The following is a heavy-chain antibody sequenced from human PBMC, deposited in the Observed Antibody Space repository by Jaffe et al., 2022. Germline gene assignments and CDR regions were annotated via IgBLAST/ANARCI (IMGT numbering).Heavy chain of an antibody. V-gene: IGHV3-15*01. Sequence: EVQLVESGGDLVKPGGSLRLSCVASGFTLYNAWMRWVRQAPGKGLEWVALIKSNRAGGTTDYAAPVKGRFTISRDDSKNTLYLQLNSLETEDTAVYYCATVYASGTFSGAFFDLWGRGTLVTVSS. D-gene: IGHD3-10*01. J-gene: IGHJ2*01. CDR1: GFTLYNAW. CDR2: IKSNRAGGTT. CDR3: ATVYASGTFSGAFFDL.